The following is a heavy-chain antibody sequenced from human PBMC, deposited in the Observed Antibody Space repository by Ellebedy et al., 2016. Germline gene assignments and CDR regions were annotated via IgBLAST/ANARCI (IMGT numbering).Heavy chain of an antibody. J-gene: IGHJ4*02. CDR3: YYGHYSGY. D-gene: IGHD4-17*01. CDR2: ISGDGDTT. V-gene: IGHV3-23*01. Sequence: GESLKISXVASGFTFRNFFMSWVRQAPGGGLEWISTISGDGDTTFSADSVKGRFTISRDNSRNTLYLQMDSLRAADTAVYYCYYGHYSGYWGQGTLVTVS. CDR1: GFTFRNFF.